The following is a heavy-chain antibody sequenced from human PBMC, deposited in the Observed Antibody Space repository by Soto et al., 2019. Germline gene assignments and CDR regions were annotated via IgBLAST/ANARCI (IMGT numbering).Heavy chain of an antibody. CDR3: AREASYYDSSGSLVPYYYYGMDV. Sequence: ASVKVSCKASGYTFTSYAMHWVRQAPGQRLEWMGWINAGNGNTKYSQKFQGRVTITRDTSASTAYMELSSLRSEDTAVYYCAREASYYDSSGSLVPYYYYGMDVWGQGTTVTVSS. D-gene: IGHD3-22*01. CDR2: INAGNGNT. CDR1: GYTFTSYA. J-gene: IGHJ6*02. V-gene: IGHV1-3*01.